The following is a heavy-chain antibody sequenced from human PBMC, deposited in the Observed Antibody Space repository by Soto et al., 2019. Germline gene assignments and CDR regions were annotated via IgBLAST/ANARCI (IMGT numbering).Heavy chain of an antibody. CDR3: VRESRRAYAIDV. CDR1: GFTFSSHP. Sequence: EVQLVDSGGGLVQPGGSLRLSCVASGFTFSSHPMNWVLKAPGKGLGWVSYLSGGSKSIYYAASEKGRFTIYKDNAKNTLNPDMNSLRDGDTDVYSCVRESRRAYAIDVWGPGTTVTVSS. CDR2: LSGGSKSI. J-gene: IGHJ6*02. V-gene: IGHV3-48*02.